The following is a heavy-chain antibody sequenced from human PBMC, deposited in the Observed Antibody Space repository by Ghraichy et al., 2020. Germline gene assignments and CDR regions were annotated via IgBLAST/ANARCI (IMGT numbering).Heavy chain of an antibody. D-gene: IGHD2-21*02. CDR3: AVIGDCGGDCSH. CDR1: GGTFNSDA. V-gene: IGHV1-69*13. CDR2: IIPIFGTA. J-gene: IGHJ1*01. Sequence: SVKVSCKASGGTFNSDATSWVRQAPGHGLEWMGGIIPIFGTANYAQKFQGRVTIIADESTNTAYMELSILRSEDTAVYYCAVIGDCGGDCSHWGKGTLVTVSS.